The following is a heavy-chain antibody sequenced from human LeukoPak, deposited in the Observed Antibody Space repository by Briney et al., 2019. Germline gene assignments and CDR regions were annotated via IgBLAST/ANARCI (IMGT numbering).Heavy chain of an antibody. CDR3: AKGGWLDN. CDR2: INEDGSVE. Sequence: GGSLRLSCTASGFTFSGLWMSWVRQAPGKGLEWVAKINEDGSVEYYVDSVKGRVTISRDNAKTSVSLQLNSLRVEDTAVYYCAKGGWLDNWGQGTLVIVSS. D-gene: IGHD1-26*01. CDR1: GFTFSGLW. V-gene: IGHV3-7*01. J-gene: IGHJ4*02.